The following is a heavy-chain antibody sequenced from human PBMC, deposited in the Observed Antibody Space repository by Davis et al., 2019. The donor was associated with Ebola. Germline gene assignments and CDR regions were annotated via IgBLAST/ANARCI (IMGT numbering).Heavy chain of an antibody. V-gene: IGHV3-23*01. Sequence: GESLKISCAASGFVFSSYVTSWVRRAPGKGLEWVSTLGLSADTYYADSVKGRFTISRDNSKNTLHLQMNSLRVEDTAIYYCAKDTTNVRFDVWGQGTMVTVSS. CDR1: GFVFSSYV. CDR2: LGLSADT. D-gene: IGHD1-26*01. CDR3: AKDTTNVRFDV. J-gene: IGHJ3*01.